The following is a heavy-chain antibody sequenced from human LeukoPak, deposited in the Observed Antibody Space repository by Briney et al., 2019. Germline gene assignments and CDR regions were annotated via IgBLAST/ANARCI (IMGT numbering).Heavy chain of an antibody. CDR2: IYYSGST. V-gene: IGHV4-39*01. CDR3: AGPSFISSSTSCYAFDI. CDR1: GGSISSSSYY. D-gene: IGHD2-2*01. Sequence: SETLSLTCTVSGGSISSSSYYWGWIRQPPGKGLEWIGSIYYSGSTYYNPSLKSRVTISVDTSKNQFSLKLSSVTAADTAVYYCAGPSFISSSTSCYAFDIWGQGTMVTVSS. J-gene: IGHJ3*02.